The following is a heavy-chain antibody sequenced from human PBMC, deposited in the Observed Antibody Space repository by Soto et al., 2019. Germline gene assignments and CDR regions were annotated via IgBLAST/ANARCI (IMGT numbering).Heavy chain of an antibody. V-gene: IGHV4-39*07. CDR2: IYYSGST. Sequence: SETLSLTCTVSGGSISSSICYWGWIRQPPGKGLEGIGSIYYSGSTDYNPSLKSRVPISLDPSKNQFSLHLFSVTAADTAVYYCAGGFSSVVFDVWGQGTMVTVSS. J-gene: IGHJ3*01. D-gene: IGHD6-19*01. CDR1: GGSISSSICY. CDR3: AGGFSSVVFDV.